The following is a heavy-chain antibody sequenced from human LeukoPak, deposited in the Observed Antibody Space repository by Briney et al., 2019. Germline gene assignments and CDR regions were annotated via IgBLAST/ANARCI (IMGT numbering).Heavy chain of an antibody. CDR1: GFTFSDYY. CDR2: ISGSGGST. Sequence: GGSLRLSCAASGFTFSDYYMSWVRQAPGKGLEWVSAISGSGGSTYYADSVKGRFTISRDNSKNTLYLQMNSLRAEDTAVYYCAKGNRGYSYGYYFDYWGQGTLVTVSS. CDR3: AKGNRGYSYGYYFDY. J-gene: IGHJ4*02. D-gene: IGHD5-18*01. V-gene: IGHV3-23*01.